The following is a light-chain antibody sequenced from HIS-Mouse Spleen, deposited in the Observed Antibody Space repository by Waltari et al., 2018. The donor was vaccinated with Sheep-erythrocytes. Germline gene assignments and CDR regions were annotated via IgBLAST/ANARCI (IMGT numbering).Light chain of an antibody. V-gene: IGLV3-10*01. CDR1: SLPKKY. CDR3: YSTDSSGNHRV. J-gene: IGLJ1*01. Sequence: SYELTQPPSVSVSPGQPARLTCSGDSLPKKYAYWYQQKSGQAPVLVIYEDSKRPSGIPERFSGSSSGTMATLTISGAQVEDEADYYCYSTDSSGNHRVFGTGTKVTVL. CDR2: EDS.